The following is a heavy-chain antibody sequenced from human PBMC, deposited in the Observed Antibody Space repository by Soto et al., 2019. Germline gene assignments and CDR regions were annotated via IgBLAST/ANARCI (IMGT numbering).Heavy chain of an antibody. V-gene: IGHV1-69*13. D-gene: IGHD6-13*01. J-gene: IGHJ6*02. CDR1: GGTFSKYA. CDR2: IIPFFQTP. CDR3: ARSRAAAPPRVGMDV. Sequence: ASVKVSCKASGGTFSKYAISWVRQAPGQGLEWMGGIIPFFQTPNYAQKYQGRVTITADESTTTAYMGMRSLRSEDTAVYYCARSRAAAPPRVGMDVWVQGTTVTVSS.